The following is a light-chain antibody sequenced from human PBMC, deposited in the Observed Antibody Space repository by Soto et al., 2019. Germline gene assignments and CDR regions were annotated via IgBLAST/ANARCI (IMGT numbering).Light chain of an antibody. Sequence: EILLSQSPDTMSLSPRERATLSFRAIQSVRSERLAWYQQKRGPAPTLLIFDASSRASGTPERFSGSGSGTDFTLTISRLEPEDFAVYYCQEYDGAPPITFGLGTRLEI. J-gene: IGKJ5*01. CDR2: DAS. CDR1: QSVRSER. CDR3: QEYDGAPPIT. V-gene: IGKV3-20*01.